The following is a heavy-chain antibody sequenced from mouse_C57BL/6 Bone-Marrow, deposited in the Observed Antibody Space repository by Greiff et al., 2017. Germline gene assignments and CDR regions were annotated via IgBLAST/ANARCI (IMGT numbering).Heavy chain of an antibody. D-gene: IGHD1-1*01. V-gene: IGHV1-61*01. Sequence: QVQLQQPGAELVRPGSSVKLSCKASGYTFTSYWMDWVKQRPGQGLEWIGNIYPSDSETHYNQKFKDKATLTVDKSSSTAYMQLSSLTSDDSAVYYCASDYGSSYGFAYWGQGTLVTVSA. CDR3: ASDYGSSYGFAY. J-gene: IGHJ3*01. CDR2: IYPSDSET. CDR1: GYTFTSYW.